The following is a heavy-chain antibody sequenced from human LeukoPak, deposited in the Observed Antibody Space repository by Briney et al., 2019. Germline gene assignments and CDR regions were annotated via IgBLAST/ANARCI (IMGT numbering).Heavy chain of an antibody. CDR2: IYHSGST. D-gene: IGHD3-22*01. CDR3: ARVRFDSSGTNFDY. Sequence: SETLSLTCTVSGYSISSGYYWGWIRQPPGKGLEWIGSIYHSGSTYYNPSLKSRVTISVDTSKNQFSLKLSSVTAADTAVCYCARVRFDSSGTNFDYWGQGTLVTVSS. CDR1: GYSISSGYY. V-gene: IGHV4-38-2*02. J-gene: IGHJ4*02.